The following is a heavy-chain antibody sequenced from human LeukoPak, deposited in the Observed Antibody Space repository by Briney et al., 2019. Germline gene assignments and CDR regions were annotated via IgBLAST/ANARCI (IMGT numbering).Heavy chain of an antibody. CDR2: ISAGGDKI. CDR3: VKNVGGNEGAY. V-gene: IGHV3-23*01. CDR1: GFTFSNYA. D-gene: IGHD5-12*01. J-gene: IGHJ4*02. Sequence: PGGSLRLSCVASGFTFSNYAMSWVRQAPGKGLQWVSAISAGGDKIHYAGSVKGRFTISRDNSRNTLYVQMSSLKADDTAVYYCVKNVGGNEGAYWGQGTLDTVSS.